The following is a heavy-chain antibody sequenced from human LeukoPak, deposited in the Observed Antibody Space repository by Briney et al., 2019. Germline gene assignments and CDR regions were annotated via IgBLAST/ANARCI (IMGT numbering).Heavy chain of an antibody. CDR2: INERGDIT. V-gene: IGHV3-23*01. CDR3: ARGDDIPPGRVLDY. J-gene: IGHJ4*02. CDR1: GFTFSNYP. Sequence: PGGSLRLSCVASGFTFSNYPMSWVRQAPGKGLELVSAINERGDITKYADSVKGRFTISRDNSKNTLYLQMNSLRAEDTAVYYCARGDDIPPGRVLDYWGRGTLVTVSS. D-gene: IGHD3-9*01.